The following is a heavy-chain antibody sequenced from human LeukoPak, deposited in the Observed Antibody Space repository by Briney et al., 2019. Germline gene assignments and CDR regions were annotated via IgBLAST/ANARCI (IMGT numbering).Heavy chain of an antibody. J-gene: IGHJ4*02. V-gene: IGHV3-20*04. CDR1: GFTFDDYG. Sequence: GGSLRLSCAASGFTFDDYGMSWVRQAPGKGLEWVSGINWNGGSTGYADSVMGRFTISRDNAKNSLYLQMNSLRAEDTASYYCVRTYYYDSSGRRDGYYFDYWGQGTLVTVSS. CDR2: INWNGGST. CDR3: VRTYYYDSSGRRDGYYFDY. D-gene: IGHD3-22*01.